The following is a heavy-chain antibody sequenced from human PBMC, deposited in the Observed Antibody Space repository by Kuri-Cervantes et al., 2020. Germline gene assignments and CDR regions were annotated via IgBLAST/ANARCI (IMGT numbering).Heavy chain of an antibody. Sequence: GSLRLSCTVSGGSFSGYYWSWIRQPPGKGLEWIGEINHSGSTNYNPSLKSRVTISVDTSKNQFSLKLSSVTAADTAVYYCARGARHPTYGMDVWGQGTTVTVSS. CDR2: INHSGST. J-gene: IGHJ6*02. D-gene: IGHD1-26*01. V-gene: IGHV4-34*01. CDR3: ARGARHPTYGMDV. CDR1: GGSFSGYY.